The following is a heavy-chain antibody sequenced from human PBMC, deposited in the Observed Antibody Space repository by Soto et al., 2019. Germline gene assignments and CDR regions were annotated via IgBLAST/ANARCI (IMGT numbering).Heavy chain of an antibody. CDR1: GGSFSGYY. Sequence: QVQLQQWGAGLLKPSETLSLTCAVYGGSFSGYYWSWIRQPPGKGLEWIGEINHSGSTNYNPSLKSRVTISVDTSKNQFPLKLSSVTAADTAVYYCACGGGYCSGGSCYLTPIDYWGQGTLVTVSS. CDR2: INHSGST. CDR3: ACGGGYCSGGSCYLTPIDY. V-gene: IGHV4-34*01. D-gene: IGHD2-15*01. J-gene: IGHJ4*02.